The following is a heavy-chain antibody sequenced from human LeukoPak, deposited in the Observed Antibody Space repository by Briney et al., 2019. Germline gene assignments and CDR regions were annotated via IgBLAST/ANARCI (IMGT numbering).Heavy chain of an antibody. CDR1: GGSISSYY. J-gene: IGHJ4*01. Sequence: PSETLSLTCTVSGGSISSYYWSWIRQPPGKGLEWIGSIYYSGSTYYNPSLKSRVTISVDTSKNQFSLKLSSVTAADTAVYYCASYSSGWTWFDYWGQGTLVTVSS. CDR3: ASYSSGWTWFDY. CDR2: IYYSGST. V-gene: IGHV4-39*01. D-gene: IGHD6-19*01.